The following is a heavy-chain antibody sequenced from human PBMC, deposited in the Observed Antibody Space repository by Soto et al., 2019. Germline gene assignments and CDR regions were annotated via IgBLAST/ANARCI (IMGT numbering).Heavy chain of an antibody. D-gene: IGHD3-10*01. CDR2: IETDGTTQ. CDR3: GRQAALWEKVDF. J-gene: IGHJ1*01. Sequence: GGSLRLSCVVSGFTFAKYWMHWVRQAPGKGLVWVARIETDGTTQTYADSVEGRFTISRDNAKNTLYLHMNSLRAEDTAVYYCGRQAALWEKVDFRGHGTPVAVSS. V-gene: IGHV3-74*01. CDR1: GFTFAKYW.